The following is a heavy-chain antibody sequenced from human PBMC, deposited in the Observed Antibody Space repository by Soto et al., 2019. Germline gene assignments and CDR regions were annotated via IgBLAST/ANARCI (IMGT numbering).Heavy chain of an antibody. CDR3: ATDRRVRDGLDV. D-gene: IGHD3-10*01. J-gene: IGHJ6*02. CDR2: ISYDGNYQ. CDR1: GFTFSNYG. V-gene: IGHV3-30*03. Sequence: QVQLVESGGGVVQPGGSLRLSCAASGFTFSNYGVHWVRQAPGSGLEWVALISYDGNYQYYADAVKGRFAISRDNSKDTLYLEMTSLRSEDTAIYYCATDRRVRDGLDVWGQGTTVTVSS.